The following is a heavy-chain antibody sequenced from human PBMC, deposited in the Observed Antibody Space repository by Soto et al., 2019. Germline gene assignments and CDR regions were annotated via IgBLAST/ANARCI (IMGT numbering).Heavy chain of an antibody. J-gene: IGHJ4*02. V-gene: IGHV3-66*01. D-gene: IGHD4-17*01. CDR3: ARAYYGDYWTGGDYFDY. CDR2: IYSGGST. CDR1: GFTVGSNY. Sequence: GGSLRLSCAASGFTVGSNYMSWVRQAPGKGLEWVSVIYSGGSTYYADSVKGRFTISRDNSKNTLYLQMNSLRAEDTAVYYCARAYYGDYWTGGDYFDYWGQGTLVTVSS.